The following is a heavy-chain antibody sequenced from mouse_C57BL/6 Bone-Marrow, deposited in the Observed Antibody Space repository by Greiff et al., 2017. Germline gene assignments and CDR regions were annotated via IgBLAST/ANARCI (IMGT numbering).Heavy chain of an antibody. Sequence: QVQLQQSGAELVRPGASVTLSCKASGYTFTDYEMHWVKQTPVHGLEWIGAIDPETGGTAYNQKFKGKAILTADKSSSTAYMELRSLTSADSAVYYCTRVDYYGSSLYYFDYWGQGTTLTVSS. D-gene: IGHD1-1*01. V-gene: IGHV1-15*01. CDR1: GYTFTDYE. CDR3: TRVDYYGSSLYYFDY. J-gene: IGHJ2*01. CDR2: IDPETGGT.